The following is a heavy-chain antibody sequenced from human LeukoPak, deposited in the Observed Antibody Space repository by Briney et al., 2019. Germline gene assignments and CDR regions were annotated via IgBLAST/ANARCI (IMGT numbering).Heavy chain of an antibody. V-gene: IGHV4-61*02. CDR1: GGSISSGSYY. CDR3: AGGRYYYGSGSTNWFDP. Sequence: SETLSLTCNVSGGSISSGSYYWSWIRQPAGKGLEWIGRIYTSGSTNYNPSLKSRVTISVDTSKNQFSLKLSSVTAADTAVYYCAGGRYYYGSGSTNWFDPWGQGTLVTVSS. J-gene: IGHJ5*02. CDR2: IYTSGST. D-gene: IGHD3-10*01.